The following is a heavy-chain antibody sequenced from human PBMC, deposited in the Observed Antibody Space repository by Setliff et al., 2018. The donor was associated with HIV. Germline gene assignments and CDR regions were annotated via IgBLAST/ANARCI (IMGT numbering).Heavy chain of an antibody. Sequence: PSETLRLSCAASGFTFSSYAMSWVRQAPGKGLEWVSAISGSGGSTYYADSVKGRFTISRDNSKNTLYLQMNSLRAEDTAVYYCAKAGYSSSWYESFYGYWGQGTLVTVSS. CDR1: GFTFSSYA. J-gene: IGHJ4*02. CDR2: ISGSGGST. CDR3: AKAGYSSSWYESFYGY. D-gene: IGHD6-13*01. V-gene: IGHV3-23*01.